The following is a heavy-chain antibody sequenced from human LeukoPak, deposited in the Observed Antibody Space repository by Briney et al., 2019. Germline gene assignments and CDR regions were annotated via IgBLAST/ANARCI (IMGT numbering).Heavy chain of an antibody. D-gene: IGHD2-21*01. CDR2: IIPNSGDA. J-gene: IGHJ4*02. CDR3: ARGIAGGFDY. Sequence: ASVKVSCKASGGTFSSYAFNWVRQAPGQGLEWVGRIIPNSGDAIYALKFQGRVTLTRDTSISTVYMELNRLRSDDTALYYCARGIAGGFDYWGQGTLVTVSS. CDR1: GGTFSSYA. V-gene: IGHV1-2*06.